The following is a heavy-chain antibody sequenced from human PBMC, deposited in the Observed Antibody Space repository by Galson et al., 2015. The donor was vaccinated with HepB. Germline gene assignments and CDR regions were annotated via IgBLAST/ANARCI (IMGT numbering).Heavy chain of an antibody. CDR1: GFSFKSSG. Sequence: SLRLSCAASGFSFKSSGMHWVRQAPGKGLEWVAIIWYDGSNKYYADSPKGRFTISRDNSKNTLYLEMNGLRAEDTAVYYCARVVQQLAYGMDVWGQGTTVTVSS. J-gene: IGHJ6*02. V-gene: IGHV3-33*01. CDR3: ARVVQQLAYGMDV. D-gene: IGHD6-13*01. CDR2: IWYDGSNK.